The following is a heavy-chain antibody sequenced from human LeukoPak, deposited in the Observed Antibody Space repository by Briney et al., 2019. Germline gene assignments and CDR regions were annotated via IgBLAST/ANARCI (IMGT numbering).Heavy chain of an antibody. CDR1: GGTFSSYA. CDR2: IIPIFGTA. V-gene: IGHV1-69*13. CDR3: ARPSDIVVVPAAKGGEYYYYGMDV. Sequence: GASVKVSCKASGGTFSSYAISWVRQAPGQGLEWMGGIIPIFGTANYAQKFQGRVTITADESTSTAYMELSSPRSEDTAVYYCARPSDIVVVPAAKGGEYYYYGMDVWGQGTRSPSP. D-gene: IGHD2-2*01. J-gene: IGHJ6*02.